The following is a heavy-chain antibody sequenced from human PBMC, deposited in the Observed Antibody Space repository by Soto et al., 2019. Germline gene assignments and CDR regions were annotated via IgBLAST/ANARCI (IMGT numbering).Heavy chain of an antibody. J-gene: IGHJ6*02. Sequence: QVQLVESGGGVVQPGRSLRLSCAASGFTFSSYGMHWVRQAPGKGLEWVAVIWYDGSNKYYADSVKGRFTISRDNSKNTLYLQMNSLRAEDMAVYYCARGGMMARGMDVWGQGTTVTVSS. V-gene: IGHV3-33*01. CDR2: IWYDGSNK. CDR1: GFTFSSYG. D-gene: IGHD2-15*01. CDR3: ARGGMMARGMDV.